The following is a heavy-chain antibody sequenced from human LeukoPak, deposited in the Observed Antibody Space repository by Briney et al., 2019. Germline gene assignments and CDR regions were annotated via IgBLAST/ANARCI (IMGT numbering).Heavy chain of an antibody. V-gene: IGHV1-2*02. J-gene: IGHJ4*02. CDR1: GYTFTDYY. Sequence: GASVRVSCKASGYTFTDYYMHWVRQAPGQGLEWMGWINPNSGGANYARKFQGRVTMTRDTSISTVFLEVSRLRSDDTAVYYCARGSGTVTTLNYYVADWGQGTLVTVSS. CDR3: ARGSGTVTTLNYYVAD. D-gene: IGHD4-17*01. CDR2: INPNSGGA.